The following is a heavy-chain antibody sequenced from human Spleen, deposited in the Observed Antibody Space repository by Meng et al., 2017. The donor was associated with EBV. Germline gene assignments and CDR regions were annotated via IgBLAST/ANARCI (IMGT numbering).Heavy chain of an antibody. V-gene: IGHV2-5*02. J-gene: IGHJ4*02. CDR3: VHRRGSGSTSGWYFDY. CDR2: IYWDDDK. D-gene: IGHD6-19*01. CDR1: GFSLSAGGVG. Sequence: QITLKEYCPTQVKPTQTLTLTCTFSGFSLSAGGVGVGWIRQPPGKGLEWLALIYWDDDKWYTPSLQSRLTITKDTSKNQVVLTMTNMDPVDTATYYCVHRRGSGSTSGWYFDYWGQGTLVTVFS.